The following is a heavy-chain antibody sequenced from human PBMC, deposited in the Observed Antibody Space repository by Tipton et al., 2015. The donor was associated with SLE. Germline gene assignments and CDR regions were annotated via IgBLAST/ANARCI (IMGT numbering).Heavy chain of an antibody. CDR2: IFSGGTT. V-gene: IGHV3-53*01. J-gene: IGHJ4*02. CDR1: GFSVSCHY. Sequence: SLRLSCAASGFSVSCHYLSWVRQAPGKGLDWVSVIFSGGTTYYADTVKGRFTLSRDNSKNTLYLQMNSLRAEDTVMYYCAREVGKAWGQGTLVTVS. CDR3: AREVGKA. D-gene: IGHD1-26*01.